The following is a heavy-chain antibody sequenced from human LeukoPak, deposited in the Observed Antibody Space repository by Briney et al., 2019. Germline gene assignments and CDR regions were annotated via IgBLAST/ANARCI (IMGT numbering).Heavy chain of an antibody. CDR1: GFTFSSYG. D-gene: IGHD6-19*01. V-gene: IGHV3-30*18. CDR3: AKDRRTDSSGWSYFDY. Sequence: GGSLRLSCSASGFTFSSYGLHWVRQAPGKGLEWVAVISYDGSNKYYADSVKGRFTISRDNSKNTLYLQMNSLRAEDTAVYYCAKDRRTDSSGWSYFDYWGQGTLVTVSS. J-gene: IGHJ4*02. CDR2: ISYDGSNK.